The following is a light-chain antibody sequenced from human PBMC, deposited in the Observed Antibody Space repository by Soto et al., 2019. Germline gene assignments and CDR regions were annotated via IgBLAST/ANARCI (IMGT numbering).Light chain of an antibody. Sequence: DIQMTQSPSSLSASVGDRVTITCRASQSISFYLHWYQQKPGKAPKLLIYAASNLQSGVPSRFSASGSGTDFTLTLNSLQPEDFATYYCQQGSSTPWTFGQGTKVEIK. J-gene: IGKJ1*01. CDR3: QQGSSTPWT. CDR1: QSISFY. V-gene: IGKV1-39*01. CDR2: AAS.